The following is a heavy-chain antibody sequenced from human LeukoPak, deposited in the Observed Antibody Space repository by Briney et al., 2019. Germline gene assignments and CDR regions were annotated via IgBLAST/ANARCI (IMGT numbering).Heavy chain of an antibody. CDR2: IYYSGST. J-gene: IGHJ4*02. Sequence: SETLSLTCTVSGGSISSYYWSWIRQPPGKGLEWIGYIYYSGSTNYNPSLKSRVTISVDTSKNQFSLKLSSVTAADTAVYYCAREEVNYSNFDYWGQGTLVTVSS. D-gene: IGHD4-11*01. CDR1: GGSISSYY. V-gene: IGHV4-59*01. CDR3: AREEVNYSNFDY.